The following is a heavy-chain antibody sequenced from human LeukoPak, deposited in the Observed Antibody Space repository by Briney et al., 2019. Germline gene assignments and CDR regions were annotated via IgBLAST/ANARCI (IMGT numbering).Heavy chain of an antibody. CDR3: ARWDRFHGV. V-gene: IGHV3-21*01. D-gene: IGHD1-14*01. CDR1: GFTFSTYS. J-gene: IGHJ4*02. CDR2: ISSSSTYI. Sequence: PGGSLRLSCAASGFTFSTYSMNWVRQAPGQGLEWVSSISSSSTYIYYADSVKGRFTISRDNSKNSLYLQMNNLRAEDTAVYYCARWDRFHGVWGQGTLVTVSS.